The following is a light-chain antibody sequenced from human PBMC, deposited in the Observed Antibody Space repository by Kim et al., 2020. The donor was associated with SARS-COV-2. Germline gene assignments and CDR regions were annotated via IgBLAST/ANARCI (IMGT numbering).Light chain of an antibody. CDR1: QSVSSNY. V-gene: IGKV3-20*01. CDR3: QQYGRSPPFT. CDR2: GAS. Sequence: PGERATLSCRASQSVSSNYLAWYQQKPGQAPRLLIYGASNRATGIPDRFSGSGSGTDFTLSISRLEPEDFAVYFCQQYGRSPPFTFGPGTKVDIK. J-gene: IGKJ3*01.